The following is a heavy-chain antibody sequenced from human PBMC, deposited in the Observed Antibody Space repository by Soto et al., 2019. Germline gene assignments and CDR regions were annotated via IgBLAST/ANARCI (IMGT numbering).Heavy chain of an antibody. J-gene: IGHJ6*02. D-gene: IGHD4-17*01. CDR2: ISAYNGDT. V-gene: IGHV1-18*04. CDR1: GYIFTTHG. CDR3: ARDPPFSGILRGTPLMDV. Sequence: SVKVSCKASGYIFTTHGISWVRRAPGHGLEWMGWISAYNGDTHYVQRFQGRLTMTTDTSTSTAYMELRSLTSDDTAVYYCARDPPFSGILRGTPLMDVWGQGTTVTVSS.